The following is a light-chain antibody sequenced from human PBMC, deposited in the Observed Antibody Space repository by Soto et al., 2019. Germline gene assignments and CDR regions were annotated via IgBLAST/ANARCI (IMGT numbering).Light chain of an antibody. CDR2: EDS. CDR1: SSDVGSYNL. V-gene: IGLV2-23*01. J-gene: IGLJ3*02. Sequence: QSALTQPASVSGSPGQSITISCTGTSSDVGSYNLVSWYQQHPGEAPKLMIYEDSKRPSGVSNRFFGSKSGNTASLTISGLQAEDEADYFCCSYARGSTLVFGGGTKVTVL. CDR3: CSYARGSTLV.